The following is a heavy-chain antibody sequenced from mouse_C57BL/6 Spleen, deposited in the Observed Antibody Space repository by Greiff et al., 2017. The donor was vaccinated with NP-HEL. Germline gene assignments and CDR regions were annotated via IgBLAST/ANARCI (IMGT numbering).Heavy chain of an antibody. V-gene: IGHV1-82*01. D-gene: IGHD1-1*01. J-gene: IGHJ1*03. CDR1: GYAFSSSW. Sequence: VQLVESGPELVKPGASVKISCKASGYAFSSSWMNWVKQRPGKGLEWIGRIYPGDGDTNYNGKFKGKATLTADKSSSTAYMQLSSLTSEDSAVYFCARSNPDYYGSSNWYFDVWGTGTTVTVSS. CDR3: ARSNPDYYGSSNWYFDV. CDR2: IYPGDGDT.